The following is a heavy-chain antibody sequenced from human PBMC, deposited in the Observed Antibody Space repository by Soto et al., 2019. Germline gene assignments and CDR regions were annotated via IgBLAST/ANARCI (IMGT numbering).Heavy chain of an antibody. D-gene: IGHD5-12*01. CDR3: ARDHVDPSPAYYFDY. CDR1: GFTFSSYG. J-gene: IGHJ4*02. V-gene: IGHV3-33*01. CDR2: IWYDGSNK. Sequence: GSRGLSSAASGFTFSSYGMHWVRQAPGKGLEWVAVIWYDGSNKYYADSVKGRFTISRDNSKNTLYLQMNSLRAEDTAVYYCARDHVDPSPAYYFDYWGQGTLVTVSS.